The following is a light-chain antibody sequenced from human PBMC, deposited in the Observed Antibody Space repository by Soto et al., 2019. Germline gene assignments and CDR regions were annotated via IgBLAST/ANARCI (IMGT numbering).Light chain of an antibody. J-gene: IGKJ1*01. Sequence: EIVLPQYPGTLSLSPRERATLSRRASQSVSSSYLAWYQQKPGQAPRLLIYGASSRATGIPDRFSGSGSGTDFSLTISRLEPEDFAAYYCQQYGSSPRGTFGQATKVDIK. CDR2: GAS. CDR3: QQYGSSPRGT. V-gene: IGKV3-20*01. CDR1: QSVSSSY.